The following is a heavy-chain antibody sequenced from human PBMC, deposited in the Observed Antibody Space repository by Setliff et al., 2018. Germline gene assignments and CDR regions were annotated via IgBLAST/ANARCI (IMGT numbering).Heavy chain of an antibody. CDR3: ARDVGYTYGLGF. Sequence: SETLSLTCSLSGVTIGGNNYYYWAWIRQPPGKGLEWIGTISYSGGVFYNPSLKSRVAISVDTSKNQFSLKLSSVTAADTAVYYCARDVGYTYGLGFWGQGTLVTVSS. CDR2: ISYSGGV. CDR1: GVTIGGNNYYY. J-gene: IGHJ4*02. V-gene: IGHV4-39*07. D-gene: IGHD5-18*01.